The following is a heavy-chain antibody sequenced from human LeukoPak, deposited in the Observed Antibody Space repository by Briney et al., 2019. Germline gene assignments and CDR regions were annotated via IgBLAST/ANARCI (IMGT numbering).Heavy chain of an antibody. J-gene: IGHJ6*03. D-gene: IGHD3-10*02. CDR1: GYTFTTYG. Sequence: ASVKVSCKASGYTFTTYGISWVRQAPGQGLEWMGRISAYNGNTNYAQKLQGRVTMTTDTSTSTAYMELRSLRSDDTAVYYCARDYYDRGYYYYYMDVWGKGTTVTISS. CDR2: ISAYNGNT. CDR3: ARDYYDRGYYYYYMDV. V-gene: IGHV1-18*01.